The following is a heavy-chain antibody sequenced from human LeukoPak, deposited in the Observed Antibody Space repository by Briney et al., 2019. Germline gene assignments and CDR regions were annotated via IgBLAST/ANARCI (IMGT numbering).Heavy chain of an antibody. D-gene: IGHD3-22*01. CDR2: IWYDGSNK. CDR1: GFTFSSYG. Sequence: GRSLRLSCAASGFTFSSYGMRWVRQAPGKGLEWVAVIWYDGSNKYYADSVKGRFTISRDNSKNTLYLQMNSLRAEDTAVYYCARDRGLTMIVVALDYWGQGTLVTVSS. J-gene: IGHJ4*02. V-gene: IGHV3-33*01. CDR3: ARDRGLTMIVVALDY.